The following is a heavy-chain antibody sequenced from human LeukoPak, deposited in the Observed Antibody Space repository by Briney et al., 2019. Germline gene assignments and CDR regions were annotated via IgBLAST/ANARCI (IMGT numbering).Heavy chain of an antibody. D-gene: IGHD1-26*01. J-gene: IGHJ3*02. CDR3: AREGPRGVVGASGPLGAFDI. Sequence: SETLSLTCTVSGGSLSSGSYYWSWIRQPAGKGLEWIGRIYTSGSTNYNPSLKSRVTISVDTSKNQFSLKLSSVTAADTAVYYCAREGPRGVVGASGPLGAFDIWGQGTMVTVSS. CDR2: IYTSGST. CDR1: GGSLSSGSYY. V-gene: IGHV4-61*02.